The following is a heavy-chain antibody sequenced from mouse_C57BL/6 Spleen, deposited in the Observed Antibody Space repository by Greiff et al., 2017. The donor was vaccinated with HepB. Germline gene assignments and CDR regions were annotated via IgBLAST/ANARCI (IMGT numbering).Heavy chain of an antibody. Sequence: VQLQQPGAELVKPGASVKMSCKASGYTFTSYWITWVKQRPGQGLEWIGDIYPGSGSTNYNEKFKSKATLTVDTSSSTADMQLSSLTSEDSAVYYCARAYYSNYEFAYWGQGTLVTVSA. J-gene: IGHJ3*01. CDR1: GYTFTSYW. V-gene: IGHV1-55*01. D-gene: IGHD2-5*01. CDR3: ARAYYSNYEFAY. CDR2: IYPGSGST.